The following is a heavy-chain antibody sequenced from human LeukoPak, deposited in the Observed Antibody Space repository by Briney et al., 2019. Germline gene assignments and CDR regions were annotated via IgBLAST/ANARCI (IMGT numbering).Heavy chain of an antibody. Sequence: PSETLSLTCTVSGGSISSSSYYWGWIRQPPGKGLERIGSIYYSGSTYYNPSLKSRVTISVDTSKNQFSLKLSSVTAADTAVYYCARDYGSGDYPSYWGQGTLVTVSS. V-gene: IGHV4-39*07. CDR1: GGSISSSSYY. CDR3: ARDYGSGDYPSY. D-gene: IGHD4-17*01. J-gene: IGHJ4*02. CDR2: IYYSGST.